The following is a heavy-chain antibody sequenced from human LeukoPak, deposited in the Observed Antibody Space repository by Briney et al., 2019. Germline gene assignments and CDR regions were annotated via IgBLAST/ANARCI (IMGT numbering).Heavy chain of an antibody. D-gene: IGHD5-12*01. CDR2: IYYSGST. CDR3: ARGDSGYSGYDLVFDI. Sequence: TCNSYEMKWVRQPPGKGLEWIGSIYYSGSTYYNPSLKSRVTISVDTSKNQFSLKLSSVTAADTAVYYCARGDSGYSGYDLVFDIWGQGTMVTVSS. CDR1: TCNSYE. V-gene: IGHV4-39*07. J-gene: IGHJ3*02.